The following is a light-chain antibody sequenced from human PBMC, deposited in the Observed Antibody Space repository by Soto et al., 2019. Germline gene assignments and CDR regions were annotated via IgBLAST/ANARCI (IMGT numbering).Light chain of an antibody. CDR2: GAS. V-gene: IGKV3-15*01. J-gene: IGKJ4*01. Sequence: EVGMTQSPATLSVFPGERVTLSCRASESVGSNLAWYQQKPGQAPRLLIYGASTRATGVPARFSGSGSGTELTLNISSLQSEDFALYYCQQYNNWLTFGGGTKVEIE. CDR1: ESVGSN. CDR3: QQYNNWLT.